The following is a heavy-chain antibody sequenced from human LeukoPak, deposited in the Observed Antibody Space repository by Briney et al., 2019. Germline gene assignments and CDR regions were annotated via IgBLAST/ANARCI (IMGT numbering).Heavy chain of an antibody. CDR3: ARGRSDGADY. J-gene: IGHJ4*02. CDR2: ISSSSSYI. D-gene: IGHD4-17*01. V-gene: IGHV3-21*01. Sequence: GGSLRLSCAASGFTFSNYIMDWVRQAPGKGLEWVSSISSSSSYIYYADSVKGRFTISRDNAKNSLYLQMNSLRAEDTAVYYCARGRSDGADYWGQGTLVTVSS. CDR1: GFTFSNYI.